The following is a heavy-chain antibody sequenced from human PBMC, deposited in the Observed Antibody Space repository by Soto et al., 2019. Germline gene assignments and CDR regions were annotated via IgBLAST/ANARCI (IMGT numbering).Heavy chain of an antibody. V-gene: IGHV3-64*01. Sequence: PGGSLRLSCAASGFTFSSYAMHWVRQAPGKGLEYVSAISRNGGSTYYANSVKGRFTISRDNSKNTLYLQMGSLRAEDMAVYYCARALGYAFDIWGQGTMVTVSS. CDR3: ARALGYAFDI. D-gene: IGHD7-27*01. CDR1: GFTFSSYA. CDR2: ISRNGGST. J-gene: IGHJ3*02.